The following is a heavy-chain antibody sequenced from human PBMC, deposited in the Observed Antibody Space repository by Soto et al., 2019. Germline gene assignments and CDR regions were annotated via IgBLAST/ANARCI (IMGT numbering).Heavy chain of an antibody. Sequence: QITLKESGPTLVKPTQTLTLTCTFSGFSLSSTRMAVGWIRQPPGKALEWLALIYWDDDKRYSPFLKSRLTLTPDTSKNPVVRTMSNMDPVDTARYYCAHIVVAGLGYYFDYWGQGTLVTVSS. V-gene: IGHV2-5*02. D-gene: IGHD6-19*01. CDR3: AHIVVAGLGYYFDY. J-gene: IGHJ4*02. CDR2: IYWDDDK. CDR1: GFSLSSTRMA.